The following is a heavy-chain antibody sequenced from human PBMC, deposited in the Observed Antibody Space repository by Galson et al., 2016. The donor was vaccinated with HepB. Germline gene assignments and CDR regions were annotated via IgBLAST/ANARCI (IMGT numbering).Heavy chain of an antibody. V-gene: IGHV3-66*01. Sequence: SLRLSCAASGFTVSNNYMSWVRQAPGKGLEWVSVIYGGGNTFYADSVKGRFTISRDTSKNTLYLQMNSLRAEDTAVYYCATSPSRGYWGQGTLVTVSS. CDR1: GFTVSNNY. D-gene: IGHD2-2*01. J-gene: IGHJ4*02. CDR3: ATSPSRGY. CDR2: IYGGGNT.